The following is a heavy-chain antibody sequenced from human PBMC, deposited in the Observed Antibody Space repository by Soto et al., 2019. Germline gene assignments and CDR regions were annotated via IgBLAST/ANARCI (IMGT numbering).Heavy chain of an antibody. Sequence: QLQLQESGPGLVKPSETLSLTCTVSGGSISSSSYYWGWIRQPPGKGLEWIGSIYYSGSTYYNPSTKSRGTRSVDTSNNHYALKLSSVAAADTAAYYCARFRVTDLKNLVPAATGGENWCDPWGQGTLVTVSS. V-gene: IGHV4-39*02. CDR2: IYYSGST. CDR3: ARFRVTDLKNLVPAATGGENWCDP. J-gene: IGHJ5*02. CDR1: GGSISSSSYY. D-gene: IGHD2-2*01.